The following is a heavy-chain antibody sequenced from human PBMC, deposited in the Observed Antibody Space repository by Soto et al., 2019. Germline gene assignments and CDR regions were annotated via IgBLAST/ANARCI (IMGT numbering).Heavy chain of an antibody. CDR3: ARGLLGYCSGGSCYDGPIP. CDR1: GYTFTSYD. J-gene: IGHJ5*02. V-gene: IGHV1-8*01. CDR2: MNPNSGNT. Sequence: ASVKVSCKASGYTFTSYDINWVRQATGQGLEWMGWMNPNSGNTGYAQKFQGRVTMTRNTSISTAYMELSSLRSEDTAVYYCARGLLGYCSGGSCYDGPIPWGQGTLVTVSS. D-gene: IGHD2-15*01.